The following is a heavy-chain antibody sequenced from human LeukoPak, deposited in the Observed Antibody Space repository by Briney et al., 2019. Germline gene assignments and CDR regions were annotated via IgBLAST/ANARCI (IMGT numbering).Heavy chain of an antibody. CDR1: GFIFSNYV. Sequence: GGSLRLSCAASGFIFSNYVVSWVRQAPGKGLEWVSVISGSGGETNYAASVKGRFTISRDNAKNSLYLQINSLRAEDTAVYYCARIGYSSSSFDYWGQGTLVTVSS. V-gene: IGHV3-23*01. J-gene: IGHJ4*02. CDR2: ISGSGGET. CDR3: ARIGYSSSSFDY. D-gene: IGHD6-6*01.